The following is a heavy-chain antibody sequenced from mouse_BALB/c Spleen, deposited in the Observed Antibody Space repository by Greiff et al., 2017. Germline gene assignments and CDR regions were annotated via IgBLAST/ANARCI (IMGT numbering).Heavy chain of an antibody. V-gene: IGHV5-6-2*01. J-gene: IGHJ3*01. Sequence: DVQLVESGGGLVKLGGSLKLSCAASGFTFSSYYMSWVRQTPEKRLELVAAINSNGGSTYYPDTVKGRFTISRDNAKNTLYLQMSSLKSEDTALYYCARQGGDYDAWFAYWGQGTLVTVSA. CDR3: ARQGGDYDAWFAY. CDR2: INSNGGST. CDR1: GFTFSSYY. D-gene: IGHD2-4*01.